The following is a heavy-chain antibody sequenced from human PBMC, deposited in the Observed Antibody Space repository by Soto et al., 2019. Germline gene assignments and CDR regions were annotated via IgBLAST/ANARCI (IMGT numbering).Heavy chain of an antibody. CDR3: ARDIVVVVAATPSVWGWDY. D-gene: IGHD2-15*01. J-gene: IGHJ4*02. V-gene: IGHV1-18*04. CDR2: ISAYNGNT. CDR1: GYTFTSYG. Sequence: ASVKVSCKASGYTFTSYGISWVRQAPGQGLEWMGWISAYNGNTNYAQKLQGRVTMTTDTSTSTAYMELRSLRSDDTAVYYCARDIVVVVAATPSVWGWDYWGQGTLVTVSS.